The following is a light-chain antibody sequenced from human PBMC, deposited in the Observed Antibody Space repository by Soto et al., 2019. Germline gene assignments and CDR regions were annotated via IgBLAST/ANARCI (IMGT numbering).Light chain of an antibody. J-gene: IGKJ1*01. Sequence: EIVLTQSPGTLSLSPGERATLSCRAGQSVSSSYLAWYQQKLGQAPRLLIYGASTRATGISARFSGSGSGTEFTLTISSLQSEDFAIYYCQQYKNWPRTFGQGTKVDI. CDR1: QSVSSSY. CDR3: QQYKNWPRT. CDR2: GAS. V-gene: IGKV3-15*01.